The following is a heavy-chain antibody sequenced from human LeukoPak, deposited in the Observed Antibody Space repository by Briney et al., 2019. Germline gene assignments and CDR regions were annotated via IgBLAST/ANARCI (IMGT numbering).Heavy chain of an antibody. CDR1: GFTFSSYS. D-gene: IGHD5-12*01. Sequence: GGSLRLSCAASGFTFSSYSMNWVRQAPGKGLEWVSPISSSSSYIYYADSVKGRFTISRDNAKNSLYLQMNSLRAEDTAVYYCARVFSDSGYEISGDHAFDIWGQGTMVTVSS. CDR3: ARVFSDSGYEISGDHAFDI. J-gene: IGHJ3*02. V-gene: IGHV3-21*01. CDR2: ISSSSSYI.